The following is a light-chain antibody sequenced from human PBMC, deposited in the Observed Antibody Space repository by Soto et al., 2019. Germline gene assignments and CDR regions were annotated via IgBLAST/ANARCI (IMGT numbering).Light chain of an antibody. J-gene: IGKJ5*01. CDR2: KVS. CDR1: QSLVHSDGIAY. Sequence: VVMPHSPLSLPVSLGQAASISCRSNQSLVHSDGIAYFSWFQQRPGRSPRRLIYKVSNRDSGVPARFSGSGSGTDFALKISRVEAEDVGVYYCMQGTHWPITFGQGTRLEIK. V-gene: IGKV2-30*02. CDR3: MQGTHWPIT.